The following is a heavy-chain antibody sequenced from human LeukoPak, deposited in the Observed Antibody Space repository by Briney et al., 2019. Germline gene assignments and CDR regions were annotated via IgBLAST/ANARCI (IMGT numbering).Heavy chain of an antibody. CDR3: ARSEGRWFGELLGYYYYMDV. Sequence: ASVKVSCEASGYTFTSYDIDWVRQATGQGLEWMGWMNPNSGNTGYAQKFQGRVTITRNTSISTAYMELSSLRSEDTAVYYCARSEGRWFGELLGYYYYMDVWGKGTTVTVSS. J-gene: IGHJ6*03. D-gene: IGHD3-10*01. CDR2: MNPNSGNT. V-gene: IGHV1-8*03. CDR1: GYTFTSYD.